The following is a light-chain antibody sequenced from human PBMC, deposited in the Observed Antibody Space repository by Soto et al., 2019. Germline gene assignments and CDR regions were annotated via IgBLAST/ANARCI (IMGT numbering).Light chain of an antibody. V-gene: IGKV1-39*01. Sequence: DIQMTQSPSSLSSSVGDRFTITVRASQSISSYLNWYQQKPGKAPKLLIYAASSLQSGVPSRFSGSGSGTDFTLTISSLQPEDFATYYCQQSYSTPRTFGQGTKVDIK. CDR2: AAS. J-gene: IGKJ1*01. CDR3: QQSYSTPRT. CDR1: QSISSY.